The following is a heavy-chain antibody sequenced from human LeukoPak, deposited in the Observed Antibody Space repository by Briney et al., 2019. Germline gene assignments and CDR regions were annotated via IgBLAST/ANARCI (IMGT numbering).Heavy chain of an antibody. CDR2: ISSSSSTI. CDR1: GFTFSDYY. V-gene: IGHV3-11*04. Sequence: GGSLRLSCAASGFTFSDYYMSWIRQAPGKGLEWVSYISSSSSTIYYADSVKGRFTISRDNAKNPLYLQMNSLRAEDTAVYYCARDFEDYDSSGYSDYWGQGTLVTVSS. J-gene: IGHJ4*02. CDR3: ARDFEDYDSSGYSDY. D-gene: IGHD3-22*01.